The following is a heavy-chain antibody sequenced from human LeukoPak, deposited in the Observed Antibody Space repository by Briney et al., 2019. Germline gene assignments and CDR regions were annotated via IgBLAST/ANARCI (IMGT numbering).Heavy chain of an antibody. D-gene: IGHD5-18*01. Sequence: SETLSLTCTVSGGSISSYYWSWIQQPPGKGLEWIGYIYYSGSTNYNPSLKSRVTISVDTSKNQFSLKLNSVTAADTAVYFCARTTEGGYTYDYFYYYYMDVWGKGTTVTISS. CDR1: GGSISSYY. J-gene: IGHJ6*03. V-gene: IGHV4-59*01. CDR3: ARTTEGGYTYDYFYYYYMDV. CDR2: IYYSGST.